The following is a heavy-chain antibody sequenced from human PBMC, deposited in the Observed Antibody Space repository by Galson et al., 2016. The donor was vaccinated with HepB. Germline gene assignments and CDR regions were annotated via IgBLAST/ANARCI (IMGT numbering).Heavy chain of an antibody. Sequence: SVKVSCKVSGYTLTELSMHWVRQAPGKGLEWMGGFDPEDGETIYAQKFQGRVTMTEDTTTDTAYMELSSLRSEDTAVYYCATGEQLERRPDMRTPPPPFDPWGQGTLVTVSS. CDR3: ATGEQLERRPDMRTPPPPFDP. CDR1: GYTLTELS. J-gene: IGHJ5*02. CDR2: FDPEDGET. D-gene: IGHD1-1*01. V-gene: IGHV1-24*01.